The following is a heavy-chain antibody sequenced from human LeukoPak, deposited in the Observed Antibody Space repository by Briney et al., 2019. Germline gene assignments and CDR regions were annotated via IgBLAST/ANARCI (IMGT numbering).Heavy chain of an antibody. J-gene: IGHJ4*02. CDR2: ISGSGGNT. CDR3: ARDLLGWELHYFDY. V-gene: IGHV3-21*01. Sequence: GGSLRLSCAASGFTFSSHGMNWVRQAPGKGLEWVSGISGSGGNTYYADSVKGRFTISRDNAKNSLCLEMNNLRAEDTAVYYCARDLLGWELHYFDYWGQGTLVTVSS. CDR1: GFTFSSHG. D-gene: IGHD1-26*01.